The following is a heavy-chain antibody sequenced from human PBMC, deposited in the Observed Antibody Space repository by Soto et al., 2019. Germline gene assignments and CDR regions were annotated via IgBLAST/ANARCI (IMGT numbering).Heavy chain of an antibody. Sequence: QVQLLESGGGLVKPGGSQRLSCVTSGFTFSDYYMGWVRQAPGKGLELISYISGSGSYTLYADSVKGRFTVSRDNANNSLTLLMRSLRGEDTAMYYCVRDSIPYCGGRKELGAFDIWGLGTVVTVSS. CDR3: VRDSIPYCGGRKELGAFDI. CDR1: GFTFSDYY. J-gene: IGHJ3*02. V-gene: IGHV3-11*06. D-gene: IGHD2-21*01. CDR2: ISGSGSYT.